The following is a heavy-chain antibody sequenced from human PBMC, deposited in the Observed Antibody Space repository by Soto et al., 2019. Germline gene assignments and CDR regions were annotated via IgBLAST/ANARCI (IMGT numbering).Heavy chain of an antibody. V-gene: IGHV5-51*01. CDR1: GYSFTSYW. D-gene: IGHD4-17*01. J-gene: IGHJ4*02. CDR3: ARQGLAVTIDY. CDR2: IYPGDSDT. Sequence: GESLKISCKASGYSFTSYWIAWVRQMPGKGLEWMGIIYPGDSDTRYSPSFQGQVTTSADKSIGTAYLQWSSLKASDTAIYYCARQGLAVTIDYWGQGTLVTVSS.